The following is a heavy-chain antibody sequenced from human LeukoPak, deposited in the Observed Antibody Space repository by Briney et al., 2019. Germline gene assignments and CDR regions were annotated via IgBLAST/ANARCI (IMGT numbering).Heavy chain of an antibody. CDR3: AILGTGSS. J-gene: IGHJ5*02. CDR2: IYYRGST. D-gene: IGHD3-10*01. CDR1: GGSISSSTYY. V-gene: IGHV4-39*01. Sequence: PSETLSLTCTVSGGSISSSTYYWGWIRQPPGRGLEWIWTIYYRGSTYYNPSLKSRVTISVDTSNNQFSLRLSSVTAADTAVYYCAILGTGSSWGQGTLVTVSS.